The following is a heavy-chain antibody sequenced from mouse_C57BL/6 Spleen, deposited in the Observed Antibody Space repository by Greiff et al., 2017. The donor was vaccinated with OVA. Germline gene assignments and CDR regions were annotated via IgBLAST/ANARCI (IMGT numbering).Heavy chain of an antibody. Sequence: QVQLKQPGAELVRPGSSVKLSCKASGYTFTSYWMHWVKQRPIQGLEWIGNIDPSDSETHYNQKFKDKATLTVDKSSSTAYMQLSSLTSEDSAVYYCAREDYGNYVLDYWGQGTTLTVSS. V-gene: IGHV1-52*01. CDR1: GYTFTSYW. CDR2: IDPSDSET. CDR3: AREDYGNYVLDY. J-gene: IGHJ2*01. D-gene: IGHD2-1*01.